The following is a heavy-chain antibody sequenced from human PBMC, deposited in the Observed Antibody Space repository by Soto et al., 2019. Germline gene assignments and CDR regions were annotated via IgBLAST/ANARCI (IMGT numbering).Heavy chain of an antibody. CDR1: GFTFSSYS. V-gene: IGHV3-21*01. CDR3: ARDLLSHVFSGYSSGWPDAFDI. CDR2: ISSSSSYI. Sequence: GGSLRLSCAASGFTFSSYSMNWVRQAPGKGLEWVSSISSSSSYIYYADSVKGRFTISRDNAKNSLYLQMNSLRAEDTAVYYCARDLLSHVFSGYSSGWPDAFDIWGQGTMVTVSS. J-gene: IGHJ3*02. D-gene: IGHD6-19*01.